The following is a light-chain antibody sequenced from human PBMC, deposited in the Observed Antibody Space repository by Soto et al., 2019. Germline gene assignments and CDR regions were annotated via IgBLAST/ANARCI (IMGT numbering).Light chain of an antibody. J-gene: IGKJ1*01. CDR1: QSISSW. CDR3: QQYNRYWT. CDR2: TAS. V-gene: IGKV1-5*03. Sequence: DIQMTQSPSTLSASVGDRVTITCRASQSISSWLAWYQQKPGQAPKLLIYTASSLESSVPSRFSGSGSGTEFTISISSLQPDDFATYYCQQYNRYWTFGQGTKVEIK.